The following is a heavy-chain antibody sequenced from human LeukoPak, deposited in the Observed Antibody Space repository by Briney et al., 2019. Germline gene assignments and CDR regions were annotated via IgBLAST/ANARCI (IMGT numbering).Heavy chain of an antibody. CDR2: ISAYNGNT. J-gene: IGHJ4*02. V-gene: IGHV1-18*01. Sequence: GASVKVSCKASGYTFTTYVISGLQQPPGQGLEGMGWISAYNGNTNYAQKLQGRVTMTTDTSTSTAYMELRSLRSDDTAVYYCARDHRMGQWLGNYFDYWGQGTLVTVSS. CDR1: GYTFTTYV. CDR3: ARDHRMGQWLGNYFDY. D-gene: IGHD6-19*01.